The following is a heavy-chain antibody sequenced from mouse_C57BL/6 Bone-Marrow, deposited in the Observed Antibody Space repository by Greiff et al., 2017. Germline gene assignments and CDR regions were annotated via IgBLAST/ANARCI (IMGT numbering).Heavy chain of an antibody. CDR2: IYPGDGDT. CDR1: GYAFSSSW. CDR3: ARGGGAWFAN. Sequence: VQLQQSGPELVKPGASVKISCKASGYAFSSSWMNWVKQRPGQGLEWIGRIYPGDGDTNYNGKFKGKATLTADKSSSTAYMQLSSLTSENSAVYFCARGGGAWFANWGQETLVTVSA. J-gene: IGHJ3*01. V-gene: IGHV1-82*01.